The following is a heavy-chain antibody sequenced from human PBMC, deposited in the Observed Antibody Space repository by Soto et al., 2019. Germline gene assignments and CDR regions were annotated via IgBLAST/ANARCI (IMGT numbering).Heavy chain of an antibody. CDR1: GFSLTTSGVG. V-gene: IGHV2-5*02. J-gene: IGHJ4*02. D-gene: IGHD3-3*01. CDR3: AHRVLRTVFGLVTTTAIYFDF. CDR2: IYWEDDK. Sequence: QITLNESGPTVVRPTETLTLTCRFSGFSLTTSGVGVGWIRQSPGKAPEWLALIYWEDDKRYSASLKSSLTTTKDTSKNQVVLTVSALDPTDTATYYCAHRVLRTVFGLVTTTAIYFDFWGQGTPVAVSS.